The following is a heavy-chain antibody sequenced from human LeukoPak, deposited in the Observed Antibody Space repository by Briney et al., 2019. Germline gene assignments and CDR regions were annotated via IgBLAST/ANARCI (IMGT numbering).Heavy chain of an antibody. CDR2: IYSGGST. Sequence: GGSLRLSCAASGFTVSSNYMSWVRQAPGKGLEWVSVIYSGGSTYYADSVKGRFTISRDNAKNTLYLQMNSLRAEDTAVYYCARDLTRVLRYFDWLPSFDYWGQGTLVTVSS. J-gene: IGHJ4*02. D-gene: IGHD3-9*01. CDR1: GFTVSSNY. V-gene: IGHV3-53*01. CDR3: ARDLTRVLRYFDWLPSFDY.